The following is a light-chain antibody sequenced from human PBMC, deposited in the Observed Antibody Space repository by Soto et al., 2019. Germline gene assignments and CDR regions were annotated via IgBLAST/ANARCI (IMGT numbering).Light chain of an antibody. V-gene: IGKV3-11*01. Sequence: EIVLTQSPATLSLSPGERATLSCRASQSVSSNLAWYQQKPGQAPRLLIYGVYTRAPGIPARFSGSGSGTDFTLTISSLEPEDFAVYYCQQRSNWPPITFGQGTRLEIK. CDR1: QSVSSN. CDR3: QQRSNWPPIT. J-gene: IGKJ5*01. CDR2: GVY.